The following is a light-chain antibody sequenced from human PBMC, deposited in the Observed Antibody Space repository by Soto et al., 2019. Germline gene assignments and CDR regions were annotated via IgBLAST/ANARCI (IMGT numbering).Light chain of an antibody. V-gene: IGKV1-5*01. Sequence: DIQMTQSPSTLSASVGDRVTIACRASQSIDSWLAWYQQKPGEAPKFLIYDASDLESGVPSRFSGSGSGTEFALTISSLQPDDFATYYCQQYRGKPFTFGQGTKVEIK. CDR2: DAS. CDR3: QQYRGKPFT. CDR1: QSIDSW. J-gene: IGKJ2*01.